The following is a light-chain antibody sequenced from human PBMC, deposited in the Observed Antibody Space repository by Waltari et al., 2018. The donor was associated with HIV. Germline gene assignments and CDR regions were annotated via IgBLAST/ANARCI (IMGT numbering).Light chain of an antibody. CDR2: DAS. CDR3: HLRSN. CDR1: QSVGRY. Sequence: EIVLTQSPATVSLSPGERATLSCRASQSVGRYVAWYQQKPGQAPRLLIYDASNRATGVPARFSGSGSGTDFTLTISGLEPEDFAVYHCHLRSNFGGGTKVEIK. J-gene: IGKJ4*01. V-gene: IGKV3-11*01.